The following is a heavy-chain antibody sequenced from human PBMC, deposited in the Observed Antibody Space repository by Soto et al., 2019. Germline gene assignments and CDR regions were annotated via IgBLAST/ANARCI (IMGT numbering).Heavy chain of an antibody. CDR3: ARTRFLAWLIDY. Sequence: SETLSLTCTGSGGPISSYYWIWIRQPPGKGLEWIGYIFYSGNSIYNPSLKSRVSMSVDMSKKQLSLNLSSVTAADTAVYFCARTRFLAWLIDYWGQGTLVTVSS. V-gene: IGHV4-59*01. D-gene: IGHD3-3*01. CDR1: GGPISSYY. J-gene: IGHJ4*02. CDR2: IFYSGNS.